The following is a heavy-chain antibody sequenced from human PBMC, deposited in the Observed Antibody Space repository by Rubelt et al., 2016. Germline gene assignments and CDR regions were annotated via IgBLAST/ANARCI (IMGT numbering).Heavy chain of an antibody. CDR3: AGGIVGATRSSYYGMDV. CDR1: GGSFSGYY. D-gene: IGHD1-26*01. J-gene: IGHJ6*02. Sequence: QVQLQQWGAGLLKPSETLSLTCAVYGGSFSGYYWSWIRQPPGKGLEWIGEINHSGSTNYNPSLKSRVTISVDTSKNQFSLRLGAGTAADTAVYYWAGGIVGATRSSYYGMDVWGQGTTVTVSS. CDR2: INHSGST. V-gene: IGHV4-34*01.